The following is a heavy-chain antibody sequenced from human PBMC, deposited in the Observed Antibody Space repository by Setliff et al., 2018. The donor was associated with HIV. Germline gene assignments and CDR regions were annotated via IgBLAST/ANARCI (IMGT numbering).Heavy chain of an antibody. D-gene: IGHD3-10*01. Sequence: SETLSLTCTVSGGSISSSGNYWTWIRQRPGKGLEWIGYIYHTGTTYYHPSLKSRVLISVDTSNNQFSLRLSSVTAADTAVYYCARDLSPYGSGDPYYYYGMDVWGQGTTVTAP. CDR1: GGSISSSGNY. CDR2: IYHTGTT. V-gene: IGHV4-31*03. J-gene: IGHJ6*02. CDR3: ARDLSPYGSGDPYYYYGMDV.